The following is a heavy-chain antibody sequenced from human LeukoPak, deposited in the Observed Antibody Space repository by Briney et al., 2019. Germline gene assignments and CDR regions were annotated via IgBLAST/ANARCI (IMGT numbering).Heavy chain of an antibody. CDR3: AKDTSAGYSNSWSDY. Sequence: GGSLRLSCAVSGFTFYGYAMHWVRQAPGRGLEWVAGISWNSYGIGYADSLRGRFSISRDNAKNYLYLQMNSLRAEDTALYYCAKDTSAGYSNSWSDYWGQGTLVTVSS. J-gene: IGHJ4*02. CDR1: GFTFYGYA. V-gene: IGHV3-9*01. D-gene: IGHD6-13*01. CDR2: ISWNSYGI.